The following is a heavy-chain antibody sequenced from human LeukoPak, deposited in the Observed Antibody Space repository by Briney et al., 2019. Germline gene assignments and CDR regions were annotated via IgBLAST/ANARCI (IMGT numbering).Heavy chain of an antibody. CDR2: ISGSGATT. Sequence: GGSLRLSCTASGFTFSDYAMSWVRQAPGKGLEWVSGISGSGATTYYADSVKGRFTISRDNSNNTLFLQMNSLRAEDTAVYYCAKDSDYVWGSYRYPPYYDYWGQGTLVTVSS. CDR3: AKDSDYVWGSYRYPPYYDY. V-gene: IGHV3-23*01. J-gene: IGHJ4*02. CDR1: GFTFSDYA. D-gene: IGHD3-16*02.